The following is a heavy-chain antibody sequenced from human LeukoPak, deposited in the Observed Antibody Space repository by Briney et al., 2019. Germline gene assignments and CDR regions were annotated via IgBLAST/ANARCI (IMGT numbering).Heavy chain of an antibody. D-gene: IGHD1-26*01. CDR1: GYSISNGYY. Sequence: SETLSLTCTVSGYSISNGYYWGWIRQPPGKGLEFIGSVYHGGNTYYKASLKSRVTMSLDTSKNQFSLRLSSVTAADTAVYYCARSYSGSFLYWGQGSLVTVSS. CDR2: VYHGGNT. J-gene: IGHJ1*01. V-gene: IGHV4-38-2*02. CDR3: ARSYSGSFLY.